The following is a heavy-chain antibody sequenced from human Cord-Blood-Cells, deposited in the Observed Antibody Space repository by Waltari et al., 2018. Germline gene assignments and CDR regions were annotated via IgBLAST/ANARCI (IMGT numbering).Heavy chain of an antibody. CDR3: ARSYYGSGSYRTHAFDI. V-gene: IGHV4-4*02. D-gene: IGHD3-10*01. CDR1: GGSISSSNW. Sequence: QVQLQESGPGLVKPSGTLSLTCAVSGGSISSSNWWSWVRQPPGKGLEWIGESYHSGSTNYNPSFKSRVTISVDKSKNQFSLKLSSVTAADTAVYYCARSYYGSGSYRTHAFDIWGQGTMVTVSS. J-gene: IGHJ3*02. CDR2: SYHSGST.